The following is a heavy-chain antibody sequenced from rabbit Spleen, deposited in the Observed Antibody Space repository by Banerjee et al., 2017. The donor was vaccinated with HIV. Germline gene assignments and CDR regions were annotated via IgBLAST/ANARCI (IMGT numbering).Heavy chain of an antibody. V-gene: IGHV1S40*01. CDR2: IYAGSSDTI. Sequence: QSLEESGGGLVQPEGSLTLTCKASGFSFSSGYYMCWVRQAPGKGLEWIACIYAGSSDTIYYASWAKGRFTISKTSSTTVTLQMTSLTAADTATYFCARALEGGPSILWGPGTLVTVS. CDR3: ARALEGGPSIL. D-gene: IGHD1-1*01. J-gene: IGHJ4*01. CDR1: GFSFSSGYY.